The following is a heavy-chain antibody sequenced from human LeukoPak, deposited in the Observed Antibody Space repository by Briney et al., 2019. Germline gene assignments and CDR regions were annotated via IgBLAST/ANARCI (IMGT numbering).Heavy chain of an antibody. CDR2: ISAYNGNT. Sequence: ASVKVSCNASGYTFTSYGISWVRQAPGQGLQWMGWISAYNGNTNYAQKLQGRVTMTTDTSTSTTYMELRSLRSDDTAVYYCARDKSYDSSAPDYWGQGTLVTVSS. D-gene: IGHD3-22*01. CDR1: GYTFTSYG. J-gene: IGHJ4*02. V-gene: IGHV1-18*01. CDR3: ARDKSYDSSAPDY.